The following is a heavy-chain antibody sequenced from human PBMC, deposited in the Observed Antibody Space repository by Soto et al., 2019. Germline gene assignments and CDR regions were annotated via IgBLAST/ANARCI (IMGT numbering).Heavy chain of an antibody. J-gene: IGHJ6*02. V-gene: IGHV5-51*01. CDR1: GYSFTNYW. CDR2: VDPGDSDT. D-gene: IGHD3-10*01. CDR3: ARQRPESMVRGFIHHPYYSGIDV. Sequence: PGESLKISWKGSGYSFTNYWKGWVRQMPGKGLERVGIVDPGDSDTRYSQSFQGEVTIAAEKCISSAYLRWSSLKATETAMYYFARQRPESMVRGFIHHPYYSGIDVWGQGTTVPVSS.